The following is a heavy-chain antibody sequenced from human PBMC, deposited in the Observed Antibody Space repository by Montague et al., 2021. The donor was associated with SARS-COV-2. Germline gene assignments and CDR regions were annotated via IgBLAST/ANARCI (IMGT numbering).Heavy chain of an antibody. CDR1: GFSISSGFY. CDR2: VYHSGYT. J-gene: IGHJ4*02. CDR3: ARRGYTGSDYFDY. Sequence: SETLSLTCPVSGFSISSGFYWAWIRQSPGKGPEWIGTVYHSGYTXYNPSLKGRVTVSIDTSKNQFSLTVTSVTAADTAVYFCARRGYTGSDYFDYWGQGTLVTVSS. V-gene: IGHV4-38-2*01. D-gene: IGHD5-12*01.